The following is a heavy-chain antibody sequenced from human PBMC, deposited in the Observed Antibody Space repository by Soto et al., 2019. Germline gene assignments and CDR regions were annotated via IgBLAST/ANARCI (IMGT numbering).Heavy chain of an antibody. CDR1: GGSISSYY. Sequence: QVQLQESGPGLVKPSETLSLTCTVSGGSISSYYWSWIRQPPGKGLEWIGYIYYSGSTNYNPSLKSRVTIPVDTSKNQFSLKLSSVTAADTAVYYCARVDGDSSGWLDFDYWGQGTLVTVSS. V-gene: IGHV4-59*01. D-gene: IGHD6-19*01. CDR3: ARVDGDSSGWLDFDY. J-gene: IGHJ4*02. CDR2: IYYSGST.